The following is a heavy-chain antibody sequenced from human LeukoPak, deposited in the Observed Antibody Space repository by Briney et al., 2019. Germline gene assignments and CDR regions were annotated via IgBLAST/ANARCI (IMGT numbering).Heavy chain of an antibody. V-gene: IGHV1-2*02. Sequence: PSVKVYCKASGYTFTDYFIHWVRQAPGQGLEWMGWIRPNSGDTHYAQRFQGRVTMTRDTSVSTAHMELSSLRSDDTAIYYCARNYGHNSKYFDFWGQGTLVTVSS. J-gene: IGHJ4*02. CDR3: ARNYGHNSKYFDF. CDR1: GYTFTDYF. CDR2: IRPNSGDT. D-gene: IGHD4-17*01.